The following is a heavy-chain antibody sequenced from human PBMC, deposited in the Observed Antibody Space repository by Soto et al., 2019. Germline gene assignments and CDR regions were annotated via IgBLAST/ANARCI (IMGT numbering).Heavy chain of an antibody. CDR1: GYTFTSYH. J-gene: IGHJ4*02. Sequence: ASVKVSFKASGYTFTSYHMHWVRQAPGQGLEWMGVIKPSGGSTTYAQKFQGRVTMTRDTSTSTVYMELSSLRSEDTAVYYCASGNYCSGGSCHYGDEYWGQGTLVTVSS. CDR2: IKPSGGST. CDR3: ASGNYCSGGSCHYGDEY. D-gene: IGHD2-15*01. V-gene: IGHV1-46*01.